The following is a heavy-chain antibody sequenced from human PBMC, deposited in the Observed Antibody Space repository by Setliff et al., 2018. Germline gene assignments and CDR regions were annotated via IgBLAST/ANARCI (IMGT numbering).Heavy chain of an antibody. CDR3: AKNGFGVVALGVNNWFDP. J-gene: IGHJ5*02. D-gene: IGHD3-10*01. Sequence: PGGSLRLSCAASGFTFSSYAMSWVRQAPGKGLEWVSAISGSGGSTYYADSVKGRFTISRDNSKNTLYLQMNSLRAEDTAVYYCAKNGFGVVALGVNNWFDPWGQVTLVTVSS. CDR1: GFTFSSYA. V-gene: IGHV3-23*01. CDR2: ISGSGGST.